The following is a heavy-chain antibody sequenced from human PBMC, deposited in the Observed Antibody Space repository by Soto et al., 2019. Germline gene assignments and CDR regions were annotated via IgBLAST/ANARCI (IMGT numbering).Heavy chain of an antibody. CDR2: ITATNGNT. V-gene: IGHV3-23*01. Sequence: QLLESGGASVQPGGSLRLSCVASGFTFKAYAMGWVRQAPGRGLEWVSSITATNGNTYYADSVRGRFTISRDNSRNSLFLQMNGLSPEDSALYYCAKDEGTSSTVFDYWGQGTRVTVPS. CDR1: GFTFKAYA. J-gene: IGHJ4*02. CDR3: AKDEGTSSTVFDY. D-gene: IGHD4-4*01.